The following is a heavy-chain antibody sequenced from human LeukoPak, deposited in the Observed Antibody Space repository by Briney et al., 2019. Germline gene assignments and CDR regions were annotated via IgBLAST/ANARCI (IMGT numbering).Heavy chain of an antibody. J-gene: IGHJ4*02. CDR2: VNPSGGST. V-gene: IGHV1-46*01. CDR1: GYTFTSYY. CDR3: ASVAGGYADYTLLY. Sequence: ASVNVSCKASGYTFTSYYMHWVRQAPGQGLEWMGIVNPSGGSTSYAQKFQGRVTMTRDTSTSTVYMELSSLRSEDTAVYYCASVAGGYADYTLLYWGQGTLVTVSS. D-gene: IGHD4-17*01.